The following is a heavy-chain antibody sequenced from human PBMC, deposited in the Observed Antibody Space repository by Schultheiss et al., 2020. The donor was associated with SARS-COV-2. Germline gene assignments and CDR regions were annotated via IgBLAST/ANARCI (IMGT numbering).Heavy chain of an antibody. CDR1: GGSISTPNYY. D-gene: IGHD3-10*01. CDR2: ISYSGTT. V-gene: IGHV4-61*01. J-gene: IGHJ6*02. Sequence: GSLRLSCTVSGGSISTPNYYWNWIRQPPGKGLEWIGYISYSGTTKYNPSLKSRVTISVDTSKNQFSLKLSSVTAADTAVYYCARVISVDEWFGEFNYGMDVWGQGTTVTVSS. CDR3: ARVISVDEWFGEFNYGMDV.